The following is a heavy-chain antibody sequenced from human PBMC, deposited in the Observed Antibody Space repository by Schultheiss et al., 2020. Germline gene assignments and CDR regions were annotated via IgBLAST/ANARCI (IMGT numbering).Heavy chain of an antibody. V-gene: IGHV3-30*03. Sequence: GGSLRLSCAASGFSFSTYAMTWVRQAPGKGLEWVTFISFDGDNKYYADSVKGRFTISRENAKNSLYLQMNSLRAGDTAVYYCAREVRDDLHRSNWFDPWGQGTLVTGSS. CDR1: GFSFSTYA. D-gene: IGHD2-21*02. CDR2: ISFDGDNK. CDR3: AREVRDDLHRSNWFDP. J-gene: IGHJ5*02.